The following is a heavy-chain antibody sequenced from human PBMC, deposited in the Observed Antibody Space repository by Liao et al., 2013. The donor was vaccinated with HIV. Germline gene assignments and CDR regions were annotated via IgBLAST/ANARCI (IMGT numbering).Heavy chain of an antibody. D-gene: IGHD3-9*01. J-gene: IGHJ4*02. Sequence: QVQLQQWGAGLLKPSETLSLTCDVYGGSFSGYYWSWIRQPPGKGLEWIGYIYYSGSTNYNPSLKSRVTISVDTSKNQFSLKLSSVTAADTAVYYCARGTTYYDILTGYYHFDYWARETWSPSPQ. CDR2: IYYSGST. CDR3: ARGTTYYDILTGYYHFDY. V-gene: IGHV4-34*11. CDR1: GGSFSGYY.